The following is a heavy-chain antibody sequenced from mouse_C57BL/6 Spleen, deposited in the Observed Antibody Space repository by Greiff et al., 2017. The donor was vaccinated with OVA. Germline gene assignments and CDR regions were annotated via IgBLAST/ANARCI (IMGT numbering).Heavy chain of an antibody. CDR1: GFSLTSYG. D-gene: IGHD2-3*01. Sequence: VQLKESGPGLVQPSQSLSITCTVSGFSLTSYGVHWVRQSPGQGLEWLGVIWSGGSTDYNAAFISRLSISKDNSKSQVFFKMNSLQADDTAIYYCARDDGYYDYWGQGTTLTVSS. J-gene: IGHJ2*01. CDR3: ARDDGYYDY. CDR2: IWSGGST. V-gene: IGHV2-2*01.